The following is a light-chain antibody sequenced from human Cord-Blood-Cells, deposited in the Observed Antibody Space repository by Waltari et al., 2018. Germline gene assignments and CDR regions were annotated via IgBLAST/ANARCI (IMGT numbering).Light chain of an antibody. V-gene: IGKV3-11*01. J-gene: IGKJ2*01. CDR2: DAS. Sequence: EIVLTQSPATLSLSPGERATLSCRASQSVSSYLAWYQQKPGQAPRPLIYDASNRATGIPARFSGSGSGTDFTLTISSLEPEDFAVYYCQQRSNWPPPYTFGQGTKLEIK. CDR1: QSVSSY. CDR3: QQRSNWPPPYT.